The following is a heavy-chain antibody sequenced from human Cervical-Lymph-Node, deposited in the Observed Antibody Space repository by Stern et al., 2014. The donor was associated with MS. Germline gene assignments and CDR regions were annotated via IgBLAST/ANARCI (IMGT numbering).Heavy chain of an antibody. CDR2: ISHGGTTK. Sequence: QVQLVQSGGGVVQPGRSLRLSCAASGFPFSSYGMHWVRQAPGKRLEWVAYISHGGTTKDYGDSVKGRFTISRDNSKNTLNLQMNSLRGDDTAVYYCAKRAPDAIGGHLDHWGQGTLVSVSS. V-gene: IGHV3-30*18. J-gene: IGHJ4*02. CDR1: GFPFSSYG. D-gene: IGHD2-2*02. CDR3: AKRAPDAIGGHLDH.